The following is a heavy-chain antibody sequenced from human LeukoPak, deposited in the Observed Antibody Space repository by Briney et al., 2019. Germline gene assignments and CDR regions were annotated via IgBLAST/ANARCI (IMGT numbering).Heavy chain of an antibody. Sequence: PGGSLRLSCAVSGISLSNYAMTWVRQAPGKGLEWVSYISERGASTTYADSVKGRFTISRDTSLNALYLQMNNLRAEDTAVYFCAKRGVVIRGILVIGYHQEAYHYDFWGQGVLVTVSS. J-gene: IGHJ4*02. V-gene: IGHV3-23*01. CDR1: GISLSNYA. CDR2: ISERGAST. CDR3: AKRGVVIRGILVIGYHQEAYHYDF. D-gene: IGHD3-10*01.